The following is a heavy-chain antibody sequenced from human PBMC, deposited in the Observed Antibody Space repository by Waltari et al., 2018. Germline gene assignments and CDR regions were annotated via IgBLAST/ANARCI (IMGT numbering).Heavy chain of an antibody. V-gene: IGHV1-69*08. CDR2: IIPIVGTA. CDR1: GGTFSSYA. J-gene: IGHJ6*02. CDR3: ARDLVKAGYYYYGMDV. Sequence: QVQLVQSGAEVKKPGSSVKVSCKASGGTFSSYAISWVRQAPGQGLEWMGRIIPIVGTANYAQKFQGRVTITADKSTSTAYMELSSLRSEDTAVYYCARDLVKAGYYYYGMDVWGQGTTVTVSS. D-gene: IGHD6-13*01.